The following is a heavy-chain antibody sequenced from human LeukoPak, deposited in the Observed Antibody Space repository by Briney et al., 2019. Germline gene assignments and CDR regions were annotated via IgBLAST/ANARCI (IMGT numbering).Heavy chain of an antibody. CDR2: ISWNSGSI. V-gene: IGHV3-9*01. J-gene: IGHJ4*02. D-gene: IGHD3-22*01. CDR1: GFTFSSYA. Sequence: PGGSLRLSCAASGFTFSSYAMSWVRQAPGKGLEWVSGISWNSGSIGYADSVKGRFTISRDNAKNSLYLQMNSLRAEDTALYYCAKAQYYYDSSGPDYWGQGTLVTVSS. CDR3: AKAQYYYDSSGPDY.